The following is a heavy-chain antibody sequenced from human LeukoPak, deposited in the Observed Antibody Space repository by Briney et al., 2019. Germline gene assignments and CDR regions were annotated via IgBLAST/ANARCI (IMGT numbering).Heavy chain of an antibody. CDR3: AKRLYGSGSYSNHDY. J-gene: IGHJ4*02. CDR2: ISGSGDST. Sequence: GGSLRLSCAASGFTFNGYTMTWVRQAPGKGLEWVSTISGSGDSTYYADSVKGRFTISRDNSKTTLYLQMNSLRAEDTAVYYCAKRLYGSGSYSNHDYWGQGTLVTVSS. D-gene: IGHD3-10*01. CDR1: GFTFNGYT. V-gene: IGHV3-23*01.